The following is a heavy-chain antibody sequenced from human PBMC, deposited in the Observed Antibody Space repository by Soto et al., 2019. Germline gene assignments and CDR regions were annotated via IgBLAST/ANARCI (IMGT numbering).Heavy chain of an antibody. CDR3: ARGIATGQLDP. V-gene: IGHV1-3*01. D-gene: IGHD2-15*01. Sequence: GASVKVSCKASGYTFTRYTMNWVRQAPGQRLEWMGWINPDNGNTKSSQKFQDRVIITWDTSASTAYMDLSSLRSEDTAVYYCARGIATGQLDPWGQGTLVTVAS. CDR2: INPDNGNT. CDR1: GYTFTRYT. J-gene: IGHJ5*02.